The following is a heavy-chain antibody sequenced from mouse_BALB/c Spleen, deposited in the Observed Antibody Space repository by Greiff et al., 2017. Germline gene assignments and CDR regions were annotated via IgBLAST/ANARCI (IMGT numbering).Heavy chain of an antibody. D-gene: IGHD1-1*01. V-gene: IGHV7-3*02. J-gene: IGHJ4*01. CDR3: ARDTPYYYGSTYAMDY. CDR2: IRNKANGYTT. CDR1: GFTFTDYY. Sequence: EVHLVESGGGLVQPGGSLRLSCATSGFTFTDYYMSWVRQPPGKALEWLGFIRNKANGYTTEYSASVKGRFTISRDNSQSILYLQMNTLRAEDSATYYCARDTPYYYGSTYAMDYWGQGTSVTVSS.